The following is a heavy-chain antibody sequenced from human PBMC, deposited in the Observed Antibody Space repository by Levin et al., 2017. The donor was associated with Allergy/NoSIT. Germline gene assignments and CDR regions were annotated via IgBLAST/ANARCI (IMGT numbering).Heavy chain of an antibody. CDR3: ACDSSGSTKIWYFDL. CDR2: IHVDGAT. D-gene: IGHD3-22*01. CDR1: GFTVSSNY. J-gene: IGHJ2*01. Sequence: PGGSLRLSCAASGFTVSSNYMTWVRQAPGKGLEWVSLIHVDGATTYADSVRGRFTISRDNSRNTLHLQMNSFRVEDTAVYYCACDSSGSTKIWYFDLWGRGTLVTVSS. V-gene: IGHV3-53*01.